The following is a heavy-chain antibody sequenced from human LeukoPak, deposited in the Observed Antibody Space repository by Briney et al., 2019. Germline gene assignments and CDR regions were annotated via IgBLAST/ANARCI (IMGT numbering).Heavy chain of an antibody. CDR3: ARLRVSGSYLYYFDY. V-gene: IGHV4-4*09. D-gene: IGHD3-10*01. Sequence: SETLSLTCTVSNGSISSYHWSWVRQPPGKGLEWIGYILTSGTTNYNPSLKSRLTISVDTSKNRFTLKLSSVTAADTAVYYCARLRVSGSYLYYFDYWGRELWSPSPQ. J-gene: IGHJ4*02. CDR2: ILTSGTT. CDR1: NGSISSYH.